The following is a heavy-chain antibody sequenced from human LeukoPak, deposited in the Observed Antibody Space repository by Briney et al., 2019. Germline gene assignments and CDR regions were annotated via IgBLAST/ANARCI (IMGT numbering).Heavy chain of an antibody. D-gene: IGHD6-13*01. CDR2: IYYRGST. Sequence: SETLSLTCTVSGGSISSYYWSWIRQPPGEGLEWIGYIYYRGSTNYNPSLKSRVTISVDTSKNQFSLKLSSVTAADTAVYYCARGGTALEGIAAAPGDYWGQGTLVTVSS. J-gene: IGHJ4*02. V-gene: IGHV4-59*01. CDR1: GGSISSYY. CDR3: ARGGTALEGIAAAPGDY.